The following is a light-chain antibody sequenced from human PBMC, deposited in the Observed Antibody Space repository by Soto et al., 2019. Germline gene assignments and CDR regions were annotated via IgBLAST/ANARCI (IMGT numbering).Light chain of an antibody. V-gene: IGKV3-20*01. CDR3: QQYGNSLT. Sequence: EIVLTQSPGTLSLSPGERVTLSCRASQSVYNNYLAWYQQRPGQAPRTLIYGASSRATGIPDRFSGSGSGTDFTLSIGGLEPEDSAVYYCQQYGNSLTFGGGTKVEIK. CDR1: QSVYNNY. J-gene: IGKJ4*01. CDR2: GAS.